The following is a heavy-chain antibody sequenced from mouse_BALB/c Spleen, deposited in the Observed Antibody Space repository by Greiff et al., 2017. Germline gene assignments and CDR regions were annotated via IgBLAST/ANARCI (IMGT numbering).Heavy chain of an antibody. V-gene: IGHV2-9*02. D-gene: IGHD2-1*01. Sequence: VQLVESGPGLVAPSQSLSITCTVSGFSLTSYGVHWVRQPPGKGLEWLGVIWAGGSTNYNSALMSRLSISKDNSKSQVFLKKNSLQTDDTAMYYCAREIYGNYDAMDYWGQGTSVTVSS. CDR1: GFSLTSYG. J-gene: IGHJ4*01. CDR2: IWAGGST. CDR3: AREIYGNYDAMDY.